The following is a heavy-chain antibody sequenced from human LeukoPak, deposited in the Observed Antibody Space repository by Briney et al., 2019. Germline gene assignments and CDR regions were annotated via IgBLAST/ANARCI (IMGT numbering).Heavy chain of an antibody. D-gene: IGHD1-26*01. CDR3: AKGDPSYLSPIDY. V-gene: IGHV3-23*01. J-gene: IGHJ4*02. CDR1: GFTFSNYA. Sequence: GGSLRLSCAASGFTFSNYAMSWVCQAPGKGLEWVSAFSGSGGSTYYADSVKGRFTISRDNSKNTLYLQMYSLRVEDTAVYYCAKGDPSYLSPIDYWGQGTLVTVSS. CDR2: FSGSGGST.